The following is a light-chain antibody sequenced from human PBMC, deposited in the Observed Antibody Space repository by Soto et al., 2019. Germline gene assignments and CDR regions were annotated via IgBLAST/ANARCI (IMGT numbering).Light chain of an antibody. CDR1: QSVLYKFNNKNY. CDR3: QQSYATPIT. J-gene: IGKJ5*01. V-gene: IGKV4-1*01. Sequence: DIVMTQSPDSLAVSLGERATINCKSSQSVLYKFNNKNYVAWFQQKAGQPPKLLLYWASTRQSGVPDRFSGSGSETDFTLTISSLQADDVAVYYCQQSYATPITFGQGTRLEIK. CDR2: WAS.